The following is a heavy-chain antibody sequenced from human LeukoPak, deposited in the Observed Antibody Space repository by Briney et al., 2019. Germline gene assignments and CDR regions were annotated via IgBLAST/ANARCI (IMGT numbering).Heavy chain of an antibody. V-gene: IGHV1-2*02. J-gene: IGHJ4*02. Sequence: ASVKVSCKASGYTFTNYGISWVRQAPGQGLEWMGWINPNSGGTNYAQKFQGRVTMTRDTSISTAYMELSRLRSDDTAVYYCARLDFEDSSGYDAFDYWGQGTLVTVSS. CDR2: INPNSGGT. CDR1: GYTFTNYG. D-gene: IGHD3-22*01. CDR3: ARLDFEDSSGYDAFDY.